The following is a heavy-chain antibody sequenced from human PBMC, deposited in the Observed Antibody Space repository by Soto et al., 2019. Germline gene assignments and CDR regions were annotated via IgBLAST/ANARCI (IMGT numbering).Heavy chain of an antibody. CDR2: INPNSGGT. V-gene: IGHV1-2*04. Sequence: ASVKVSCKASGYTFTGYYMHWVRQAPGQGLEWMGWINPNSGGTNYAQKFQGWVTMTRDTSISTAYMELSRLRSDDTAVYYCARGSYYYDSSGSEDYYYYYGMDVWGQGTPVTVSS. CDR1: GYTFTGYY. J-gene: IGHJ6*02. CDR3: ARGSYYYDSSGSEDYYYYYGMDV. D-gene: IGHD3-22*01.